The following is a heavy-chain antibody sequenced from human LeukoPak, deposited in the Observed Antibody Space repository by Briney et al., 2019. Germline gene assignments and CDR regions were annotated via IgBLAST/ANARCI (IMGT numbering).Heavy chain of an antibody. CDR2: ISYDGSNK. Sequence: PGGSLRLSCAASGFTFSSYAMHWVRQAPGKGLEWVAVISYDGSNKYYADSVKGRSTISRDNSKNTLYLQMNSLRAEDTAVYYCARGRTDYDFWSGYGATFDYWGQGTLVTVSS. D-gene: IGHD3-3*01. V-gene: IGHV3-30-3*01. J-gene: IGHJ4*02. CDR3: ARGRTDYDFWSGYGATFDY. CDR1: GFTFSSYA.